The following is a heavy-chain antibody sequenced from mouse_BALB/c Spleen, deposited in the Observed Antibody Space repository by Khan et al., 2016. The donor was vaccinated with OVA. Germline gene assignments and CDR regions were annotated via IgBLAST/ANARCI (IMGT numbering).Heavy chain of an antibody. V-gene: IGHV2-6-5*01. D-gene: IGHD1-1*02. Sequence: QVQLKQSGPGLVAPSQSLSITCTVSGFSLTDYGVSWIRQPPGKGLEWLGLIWGGGSTYYNSVLKSRLSISKDNSKSQVFLKMNSLQTDDTAMYXFAKLLWSHYYAMDYWGQGTSVTVSS. CDR3: AKLLWSHYYAMDY. J-gene: IGHJ4*01. CDR1: GFSLTDYG. CDR2: IWGGGST.